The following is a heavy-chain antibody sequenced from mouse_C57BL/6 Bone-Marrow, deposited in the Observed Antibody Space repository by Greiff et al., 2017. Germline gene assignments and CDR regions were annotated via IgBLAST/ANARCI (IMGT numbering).Heavy chain of an antibody. CDR3: ASTWFAY. D-gene: IGHD4-1*02. CDR1: GYTFTSYW. Sequence: QVQLKQPGAELVRPGTSVKLSCKASGYTFTSYWMHWVKQRPGQGLEWIGVIDPSDSYTNYNQKFKGKATLTVDTSSSTAYMQLSSLTSEDSAVYYCASTWFAYWGQGTLVTVSA. V-gene: IGHV1-59*01. J-gene: IGHJ3*01. CDR2: IDPSDSYT.